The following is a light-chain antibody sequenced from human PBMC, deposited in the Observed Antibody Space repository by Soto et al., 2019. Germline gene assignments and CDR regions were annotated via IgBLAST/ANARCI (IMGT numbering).Light chain of an antibody. CDR3: LHRSEWPPVLT. V-gene: IGKV3-11*01. Sequence: EIVLTQSPATLSLSPGERATLSCRASQSVTSHLAWYQHKPGQAPRLLMYDASDRATGIPARFSGSGSGTDFTLTISSLEPEEFEVYYCLHRSEWPPVLTFGGGTKVEIK. J-gene: IGKJ4*01. CDR2: DAS. CDR1: QSVTSH.